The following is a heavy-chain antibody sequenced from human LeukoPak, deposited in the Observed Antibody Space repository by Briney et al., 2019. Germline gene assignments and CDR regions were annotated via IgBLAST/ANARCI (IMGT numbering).Heavy chain of an antibody. J-gene: IGHJ6*02. CDR2: ISCDGSNK. CDR3: AKDLRFGGTYYYYGMDV. D-gene: IGHD3-10*01. CDR1: GFTFSSYG. Sequence: GGSLRLSCAASGFTFSSYGMHWVRQAPGKGLEWVAVISCDGSNKYYADSVKGRFTISRDNSKNTLYLQMNSLRAEDTAVYYCAKDLRFGGTYYYYGMDVWGQGTTVTVSS. V-gene: IGHV3-30*18.